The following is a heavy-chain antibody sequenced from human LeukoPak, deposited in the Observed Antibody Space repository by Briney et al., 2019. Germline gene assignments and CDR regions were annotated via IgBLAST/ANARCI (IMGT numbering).Heavy chain of an antibody. CDR1: GFTFSSYA. D-gene: IGHD2-2*01. CDR2: ISGSGGST. CDR3: AKDSAPTYIVVVPAAMEGGFDY. V-gene: IGHV3-23*01. J-gene: IGHJ4*02. Sequence: GRSLRLSCAASGFTFSSYAMSWVRQAPGKGLEWVSAISGSGGSTYYADSVKGRFTISRDNSKNTLYLQMNSLRAEDTAVYYCAKDSAPTYIVVVPAAMEGGFDYWGQGTLVTVSS.